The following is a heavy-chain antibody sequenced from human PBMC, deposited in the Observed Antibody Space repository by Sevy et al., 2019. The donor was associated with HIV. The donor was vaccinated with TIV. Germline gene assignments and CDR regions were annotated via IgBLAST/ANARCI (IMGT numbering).Heavy chain of an antibody. D-gene: IGHD3-22*01. CDR2: ISGSGGST. Sequence: GGSLRLSCAASGFTFSSYSMSWVRQAPGKGLEWVSAISGSGGSTYYAYSVKGRFTISRDNSKNTLYLQMNSLRAEDTAVYYCAKLEGDSSGYYPFDYWGQGTLVTVSS. CDR1: GFTFSSYS. CDR3: AKLEGDSSGYYPFDY. J-gene: IGHJ4*02. V-gene: IGHV3-23*01.